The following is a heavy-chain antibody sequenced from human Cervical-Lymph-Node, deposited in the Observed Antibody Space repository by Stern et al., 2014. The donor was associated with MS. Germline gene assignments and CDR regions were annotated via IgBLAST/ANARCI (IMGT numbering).Heavy chain of an antibody. CDR2: IYYRRRT. D-gene: IGHD1-14*01. J-gene: IGHJ4*02. Sequence: VQLQESGPGLVKPSQTLSLTCTVSGDFITSGDYSLSWIRPPPGKGLQFLGYIYYRRRTYYIPALKSRLTMAIDMSKSQFSLQLRSVTAADTAMYYCARVIRTRTTAFDYWGPGTLVAVSS. CDR3: ARVIRTRTTAFDY. CDR1: GDFITSGDYS. V-gene: IGHV4-30-4*01.